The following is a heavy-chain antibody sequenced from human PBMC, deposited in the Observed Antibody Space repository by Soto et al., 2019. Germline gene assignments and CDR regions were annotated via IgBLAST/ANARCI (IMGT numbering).Heavy chain of an antibody. V-gene: IGHV2-5*01. D-gene: IGHD2-15*01. CDR1: GFSLSTSGVG. J-gene: IGHJ5*02. CDR3: AHSGVVVAAIQTGWFDP. CDR2: IYWNDDK. Sequence: QITLKESGPTLVKPTQTLTLTCTFSGFSLSTSGVGVGWIRQPPGKALEWLALIYWNDDKRYSPSLKSRLTITKDTSKNQVVLTMTNMDPVDTATYYCAHSGVVVAAIQTGWFDPWGQGTLVTVSS.